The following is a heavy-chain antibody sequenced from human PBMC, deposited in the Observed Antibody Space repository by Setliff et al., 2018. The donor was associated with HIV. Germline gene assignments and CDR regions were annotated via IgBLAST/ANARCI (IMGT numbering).Heavy chain of an antibody. J-gene: IGHJ5*02. V-gene: IGHV4-4*09. CDR1: GGSISGHF. Sequence: SETLSLTCSVSGGSISGHFWSWIRQPPGKGLEWIGNIYTSGSTNYNPSLKSRVTISVDTSKNQFSLKLSSVTAADTAVYYCARQSYRLTGWFDPWGQGTLVTVSS. CDR2: IYTSGST. D-gene: IGHD1-26*01. CDR3: ARQSYRLTGWFDP.